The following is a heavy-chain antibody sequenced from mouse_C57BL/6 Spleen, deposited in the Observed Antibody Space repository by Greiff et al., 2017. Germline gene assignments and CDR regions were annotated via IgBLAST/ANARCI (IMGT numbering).Heavy chain of an antibody. CDR2: IYWDDDK. V-gene: IGHV8-12*01. D-gene: IGHD4-1*01. CDR1: GFSLSTSGMG. CDR3: ARRESLTGTGGYFGV. J-gene: IGHJ1*03. Sequence: QVTLKVSGPGILQSSQTLSLTCSFSGFSLSTSGMGVSWIRQPSGKGLEWLAHIYWDDDKRYNPSLKSRLTISKDTSRNQVFLKITSVDTAETATYDCARRESLTGTGGYFGVWGTGTTVTVSS.